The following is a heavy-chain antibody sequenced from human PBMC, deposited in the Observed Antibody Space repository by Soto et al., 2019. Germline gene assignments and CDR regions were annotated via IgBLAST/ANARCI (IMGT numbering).Heavy chain of an antibody. CDR1: GGSISSYY. Sequence: SETLSLTCTVSGGSISSYYWSWIRQPPGKGLEWIGYIYYSGSTNYNPSLKSRVTISVDTSKNQFSLKLSSVTAADTAVYYCASCDSSPYYMDVWGKGSTVTVSS. CDR3: ASCDSSPYYMDV. CDR2: IYYSGST. J-gene: IGHJ6*03. V-gene: IGHV4-59*08. D-gene: IGHD6-13*01.